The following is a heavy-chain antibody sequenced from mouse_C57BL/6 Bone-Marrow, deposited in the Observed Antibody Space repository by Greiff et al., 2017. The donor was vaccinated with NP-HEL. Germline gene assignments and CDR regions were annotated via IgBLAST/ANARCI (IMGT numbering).Heavy chain of an antibody. D-gene: IGHD2-3*01. CDR1: GFNIKDDY. Sequence: QVQLKESGAELVRPGASVKLSCTASGFNIKDDYMHWVKQRTGQGLEWIGEIYPRSGNTYYNEKFKGKATLTADKSSSTAYMELRSLTSEDSAVYFCARRGWLLGFAYWGQGTLVTVSA. CDR3: ARRGWLLGFAY. V-gene: IGHV1-81*01. CDR2: IYPRSGNT. J-gene: IGHJ3*01.